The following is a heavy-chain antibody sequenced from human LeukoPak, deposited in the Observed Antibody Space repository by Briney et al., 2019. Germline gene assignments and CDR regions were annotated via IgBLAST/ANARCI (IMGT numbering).Heavy chain of an antibody. J-gene: IGHJ3*02. V-gene: IGHV1-46*01. D-gene: IGHD3-22*01. CDR1: GYTFTSYY. CDR3: ARVPETYYYDSSGYWAFDI. CDR2: INPSGGST. Sequence: ASVKVSCKASGYTFTSYYMHWVRQAPGQGLEWMGIINPSGGSTSYAQMVQGRVTMTRDTSTSTVYMELSSLRSEDTAVYYCARVPETYYYDSSGYWAFDIWGQGTMVTVSS.